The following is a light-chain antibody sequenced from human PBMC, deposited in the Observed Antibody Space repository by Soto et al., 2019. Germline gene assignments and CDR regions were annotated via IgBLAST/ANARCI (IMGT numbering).Light chain of an antibody. CDR1: QSVTRS. V-gene: IGKV3-20*01. CDR2: GAL. J-gene: IGKJ1*01. CDR3: KQYGSSPEWT. Sequence: IVMTQSRATLSVSPGEKATLXCRASQSVTRSLIWYQQKTVKAPRLLIXGALNRATGIPERLSGGGSGRDFTLIITRLEPEEFAVYYCKQYGSSPEWTFGQGTKVDIK.